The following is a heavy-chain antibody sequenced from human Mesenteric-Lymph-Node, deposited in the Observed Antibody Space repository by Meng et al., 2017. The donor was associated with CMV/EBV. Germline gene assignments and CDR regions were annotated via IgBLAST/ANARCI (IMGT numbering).Heavy chain of an antibody. J-gene: IGHJ4*02. V-gene: IGHV3-23*01. CDR1: GFTFSSYW. CDR2: ISGSGGST. CDR3: AKDLGTCVSTSCYWDY. D-gene: IGHD2-2*01. Sequence: GESLKISCAASGFTFSSYWMSWVRQAPGKGLEWVSGISGSGGSTFYADSVQGRFTISRDNSKNTLYLQINSLRAEDTAVYYCAKDLGTCVSTSCYWDYWGQGTLVTVSS.